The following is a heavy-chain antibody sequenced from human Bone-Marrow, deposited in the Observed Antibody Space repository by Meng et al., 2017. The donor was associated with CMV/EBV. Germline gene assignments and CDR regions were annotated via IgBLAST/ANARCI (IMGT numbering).Heavy chain of an antibody. J-gene: IGHJ4*02. CDR3: ARSLFDSNDPFDL. CDR2: ISNSGSAK. CDR1: GFTFSSYT. D-gene: IGHD3-22*01. V-gene: IGHV3-48*04. Sequence: GESLKISCAASGFTFSSYTMNWVRQAPGKGLEWVSYISNSGSAKYYADSLRGRFTISRDNAKNSLYLQMNSLRADDTAVYYCARSLFDSNDPFDLWGQGTAVTVSS.